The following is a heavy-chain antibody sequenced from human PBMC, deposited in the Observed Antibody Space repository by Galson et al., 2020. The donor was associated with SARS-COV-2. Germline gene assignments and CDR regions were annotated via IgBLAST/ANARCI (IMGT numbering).Heavy chain of an antibody. CDR2: ISPNSGGT. CDR3: ARDLLPSIEKNYYYYYGMDV. J-gene: IGHJ6*02. Sequence: ASVKVSCKASGYTFTGYYMHWVRQAPGQGLEWMGWISPNSGGTNYAQKFQGWVTMTRDTSISTAYMELSRLRSDDTAVYYCARDLLPSIEKNYYYYYGMDVWGQGTTVTVSS. CDR1: GYTFTGYY. V-gene: IGHV1-2*04.